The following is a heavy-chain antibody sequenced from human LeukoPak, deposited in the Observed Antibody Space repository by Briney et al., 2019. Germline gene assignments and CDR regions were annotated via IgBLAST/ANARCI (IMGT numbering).Heavy chain of an antibody. CDR3: AKDGSGSFLYYFDY. D-gene: IGHD3-10*01. J-gene: IGHJ4*02. V-gene: IGHV3-23*01. CDR2: ISGSGGST. Sequence: GGSLRLSCAASGFTFSSYAMSWVRQAPGKGLVWVSAISGSGGSTYYADSVKGRFTISRDNSKNTLYLQMNSLRAEDTAVYYCAKDGSGSFLYYFDYWGQGTLVTVSS. CDR1: GFTFSSYA.